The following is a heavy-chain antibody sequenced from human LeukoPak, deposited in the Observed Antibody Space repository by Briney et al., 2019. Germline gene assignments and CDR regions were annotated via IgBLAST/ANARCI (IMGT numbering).Heavy chain of an antibody. CDR1: GYTFTSYG. Sequence: ASVKVSCKASGYTFTSYGISWVRQAPGQGLEWMGWISAYNGNTNYAQKLQGRVTMTTDTSTSTAYMELRSLRSDDTAVYYCARGRLRHYYDSSGYSGDYWGQGTLVTVSS. V-gene: IGHV1-18*01. J-gene: IGHJ4*02. D-gene: IGHD3-22*01. CDR2: ISAYNGNT. CDR3: ARGRLRHYYDSSGYSGDY.